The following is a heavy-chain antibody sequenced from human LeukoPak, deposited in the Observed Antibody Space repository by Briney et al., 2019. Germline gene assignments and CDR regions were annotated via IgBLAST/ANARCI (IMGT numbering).Heavy chain of an antibody. CDR1: GGSFSGYY. Sequence: PSETLSLTCAVYGGSFSGYYWSWIRQPPGKGLEWIGYIYYSGSTYYNPSLKSRVTISVDTSKNQFSLKLSSVTAADTAVYYCARNMIEDYYYYMDVWGKGTTVTVSS. J-gene: IGHJ6*03. D-gene: IGHD3-22*01. CDR3: ARNMIEDYYYYMDV. V-gene: IGHV4-30-4*08. CDR2: IYYSGST.